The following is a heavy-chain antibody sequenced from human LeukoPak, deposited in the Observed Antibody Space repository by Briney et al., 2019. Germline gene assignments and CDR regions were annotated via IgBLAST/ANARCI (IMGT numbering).Heavy chain of an antibody. V-gene: IGHV3-7*01. CDR1: GFTFGNFW. Sequence: GGSLRLSCAASGFTFGNFWMSWVRQAPGRGLQWVASMKGDGSHIYYVDSVKGPFTISRDNAKNSLYLQMNSLRAEDTAVYYCARFPGTYYLDVWGKGTTVTVSS. CDR3: ARFPGTYYLDV. J-gene: IGHJ6*03. CDR2: MKGDGSHI.